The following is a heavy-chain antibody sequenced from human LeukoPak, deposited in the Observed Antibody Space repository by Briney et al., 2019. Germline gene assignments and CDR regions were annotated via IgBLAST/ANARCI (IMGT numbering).Heavy chain of an antibody. Sequence: GGSLRLSCAVSGLTLSDQYMDWVRQAPGKGLEWVGRTRNKANSYSTEYAASVKGRFTISRDDSKNSLYLQMNSLQTEDTAAYYCARETAGGFGYWGQGTLVTVSS. CDR3: ARETAGGFGY. D-gene: IGHD6-25*01. CDR1: GLTLSDQY. J-gene: IGHJ4*02. V-gene: IGHV3-72*01. CDR2: TRNKANSYST.